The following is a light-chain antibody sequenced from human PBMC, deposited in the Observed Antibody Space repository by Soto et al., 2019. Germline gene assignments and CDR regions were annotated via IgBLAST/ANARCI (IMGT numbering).Light chain of an antibody. Sequence: DIKLTRSPSTLLRSEGERATITCRASQTISSSLDWYQQKPGKAPKVLIYKASTLKSGVPSRFSGSGSGTEFTLTISSLQPDDFATYYCQHCNSYPEAFGQGTKVDIK. CDR1: QTISSS. CDR3: QHCNSYPEA. J-gene: IGKJ1*01. CDR2: KAS. V-gene: IGKV1-5*03.